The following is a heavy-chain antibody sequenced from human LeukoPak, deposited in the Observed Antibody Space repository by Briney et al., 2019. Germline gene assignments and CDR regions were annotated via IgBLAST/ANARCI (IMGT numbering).Heavy chain of an antibody. CDR1: GFTFSTYS. CDR3: AKSRDFDWLPLDY. V-gene: IGHV3-21*01. Sequence: GGSLRLSCAASGFTFSTYSMNWVRQAPGKGLEWVSSINSRSNYIYYADSVKGRFTISRDNAKNSLYLQMSSLRAEDTAVYYCAKSRDFDWLPLDYWGQGTLVTVSS. J-gene: IGHJ4*02. D-gene: IGHD3-9*01. CDR2: INSRSNYI.